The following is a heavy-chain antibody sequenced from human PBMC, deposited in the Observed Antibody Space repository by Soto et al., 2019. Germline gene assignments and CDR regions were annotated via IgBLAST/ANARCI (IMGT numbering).Heavy chain of an antibody. V-gene: IGHV6-1*01. CDR3: AREALLGYCTNGVCRTSMDV. Sequence: QPLSLPCAISGDSVSTNSADWNWIRQSPSRGLEWLGRTYYRSKWYNDYAVSVKSRITINPDTSKNQFSLQLNSVTPEDTAVYYCAREALLGYCTNGVCRTSMDVWGQGTTVTVSS. D-gene: IGHD2-8*01. CDR1: GDSVSTNSAD. CDR2: TYYRSKWYN. J-gene: IGHJ6*02.